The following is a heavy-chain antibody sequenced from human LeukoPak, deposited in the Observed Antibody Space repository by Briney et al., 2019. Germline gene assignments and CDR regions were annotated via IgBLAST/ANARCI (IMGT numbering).Heavy chain of an antibody. V-gene: IGHV3-74*01. CDR3: TRGSSGPDY. J-gene: IGHJ4*02. D-gene: IGHD3-22*01. Sequence: GGSLRLSCAASGFTFSSSWMHWVRQAPGKGLVWVSRINSDGSSTVYADSVKGRFTISRDNAKNTLYPQMNSLRADDTAVYYCTRGSSGPDYWGQGTLVTVSS. CDR2: INSDGSST. CDR1: GFTFSSSW.